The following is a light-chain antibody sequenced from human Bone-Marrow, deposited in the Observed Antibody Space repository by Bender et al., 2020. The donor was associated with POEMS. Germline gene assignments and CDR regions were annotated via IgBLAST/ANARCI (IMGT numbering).Light chain of an antibody. Sequence: QSALTQPASVSGSPGQSITISCTGTSSDVGGYKLVSWYQQHLGKTPKLLIYEDTERPSGVSDHFSGSKSGNTASLTISGLQPEDEADYYCSSYVGSSTFVFGGGTKLTVL. CDR2: EDT. CDR1: SSDVGGYKL. J-gene: IGLJ2*01. V-gene: IGLV2-23*02. CDR3: SSYVGSSTFV.